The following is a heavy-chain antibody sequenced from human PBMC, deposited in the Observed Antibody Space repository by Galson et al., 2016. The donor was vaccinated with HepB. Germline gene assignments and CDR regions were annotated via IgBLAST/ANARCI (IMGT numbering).Heavy chain of an antibody. CDR2: ISAYNGNT. Sequence: SVKVSCKASGYTFTSYGISWVRQAPGQGLEWMGWISAYNGNTNYAQKLQGRVTMTTDTSTSTAYMELRSLRSDDTAVYYCARKPTSIAAGELSWFDPWGQGTLVTVSS. CDR3: ARKPTSIAAGELSWFDP. V-gene: IGHV1-18*01. J-gene: IGHJ5*02. CDR1: GYTFTSYG. D-gene: IGHD6-13*01.